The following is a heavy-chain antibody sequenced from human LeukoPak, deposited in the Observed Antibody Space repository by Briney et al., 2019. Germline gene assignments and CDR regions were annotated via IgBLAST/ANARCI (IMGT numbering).Heavy chain of an antibody. CDR2: IIPILGIA. J-gene: IGHJ4*02. D-gene: IGHD4-23*01. CDR3: ARHLGGGNPLENY. V-gene: IGHV1-69*04. Sequence: SVKVSCKASGDTFSSYAISWVRQAPGQGLEWMGRIIPILGIANYAQKFQDRVTITADKSTTTAYMELSSLRSEDTAVYYCARHLGGGNPLENYWGQGTLVTVSS. CDR1: GDTFSSYA.